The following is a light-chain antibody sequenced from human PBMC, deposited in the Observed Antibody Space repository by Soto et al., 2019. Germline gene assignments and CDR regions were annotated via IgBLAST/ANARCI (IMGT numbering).Light chain of an antibody. Sequence: EIVLTQSPGTLSLSPGERATLPCRASQSVSRYLAWYQQKRGQPPRLIIYDASERAPGIPARFSGSGSGTDFTLTISSLEPEDFAVYYCQQCVNWPPVTFGQGTRLEIK. CDR2: DAS. J-gene: IGKJ5*01. CDR3: QQCVNWPPVT. CDR1: QSVSRY. V-gene: IGKV3-11*01.